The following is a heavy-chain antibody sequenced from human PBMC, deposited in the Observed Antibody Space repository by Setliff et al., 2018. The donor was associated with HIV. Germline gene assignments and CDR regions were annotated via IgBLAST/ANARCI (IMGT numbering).Heavy chain of an antibody. V-gene: IGHV4-39*01. Sequence: PSETLSLTCTVSGGSISSSSYYWGWIRQPPGKGLEWIGNIYYSGSTYYNPSLQSRVTIFVDTSKNQFSLKLSSVTAADTAVYYCARLDCSSTSCYSVAHHYMDVWGKGTTVTVSS. J-gene: IGHJ6*03. CDR2: IYYSGST. D-gene: IGHD2-2*01. CDR1: GGSISSSSYY. CDR3: ARLDCSSTSCYSVAHHYMDV.